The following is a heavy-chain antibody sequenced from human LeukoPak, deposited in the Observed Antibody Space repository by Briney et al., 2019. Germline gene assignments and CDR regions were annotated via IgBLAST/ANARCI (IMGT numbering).Heavy chain of an antibody. CDR3: ARDQPLRVKQLVFDTVDY. V-gene: IGHV1-18*01. CDR2: ISAYNGNT. Sequence: GASVKVSCKASGYTFTSYGISWVRQAPGQGLEWMGWISAYNGNTNYAQKLQGRVTMTTDTSTSTAYMELRSLRSDDTAVYYCARDQPLRVKQLVFDTVDYWGQGTLVTVSS. J-gene: IGHJ4*02. D-gene: IGHD6-6*01. CDR1: GYTFTSYG.